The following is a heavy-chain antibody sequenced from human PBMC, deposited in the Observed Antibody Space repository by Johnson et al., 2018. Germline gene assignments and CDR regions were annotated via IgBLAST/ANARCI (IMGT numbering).Heavy chain of an antibody. CDR2: IIPIFGTA. CDR1: GGTFSSYA. D-gene: IGHD6-19*01. CDR3: TRSSGDDYYYYQYRDV. V-gene: IGHV1-69*01. J-gene: IGHJ6*03. Sequence: QVQLVQSGAEVKKPGSSVKVSCKASGGTFSSYAINWVRQAPGQGLEWMGGIIPIFGTANYAQKFQGRVTITADESTSTAYMELRSLRSEDTAVYYYTRSSGDDYYYYQYRDVWGKGTTVTVSS.